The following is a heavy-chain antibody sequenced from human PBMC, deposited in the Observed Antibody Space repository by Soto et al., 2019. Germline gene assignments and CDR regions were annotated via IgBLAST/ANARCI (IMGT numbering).Heavy chain of an antibody. V-gene: IGHV1-18*01. Sequence: QGQLVQSGAEVRKPGASVKVSCKASGYTFSSFGIAWVRQGPGQGLEWLGWVTGYNGNTKYAQKFQDRVEMTTDTSTNTAYLELRSLTSDATAVYFCARAPPCDFWGQGTLVTVSP. CDR1: GYTFSSFG. CDR2: VTGYNGNT. J-gene: IGHJ4*02. CDR3: ARAPPCDF.